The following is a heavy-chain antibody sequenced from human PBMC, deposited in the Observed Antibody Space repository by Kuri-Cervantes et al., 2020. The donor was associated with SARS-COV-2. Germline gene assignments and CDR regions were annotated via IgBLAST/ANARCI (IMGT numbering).Heavy chain of an antibody. CDR2: IRYDGSNK. Sequence: GESLKISCAASGFTFSSYGMHWVRQAPGKGLEWVAFIRYDGSNKYYADSVKGRFTISRDNSKNTLYLQMNSLRAEDTAVYYCAKDFTNYYYDSSGIDYWGQGTLVTVSS. D-gene: IGHD3-22*01. V-gene: IGHV3-30*02. CDR3: AKDFTNYYYDSSGIDY. CDR1: GFTFSSYG. J-gene: IGHJ4*02.